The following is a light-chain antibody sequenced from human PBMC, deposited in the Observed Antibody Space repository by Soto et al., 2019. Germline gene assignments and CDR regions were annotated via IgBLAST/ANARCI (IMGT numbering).Light chain of an antibody. CDR1: SSDVGGYIY. V-gene: IGLV2-14*01. Sequence: QSALTQPASVSGSPGQSITISCTGTSSDVGGYIYVSWYQQHPGKAPKLMIYDVTDRPSGVSNRFSGSKSGNTASLTISGLQAEDEADYDCSSYTSSGTLVFGTGTKLTVL. CDR3: SSYTSSGTLV. CDR2: DVT. J-gene: IGLJ1*01.